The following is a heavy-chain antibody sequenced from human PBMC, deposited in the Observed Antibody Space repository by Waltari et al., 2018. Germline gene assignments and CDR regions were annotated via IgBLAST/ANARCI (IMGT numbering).Heavy chain of an antibody. D-gene: IGHD2-8*02. V-gene: IGHV1-2*02. J-gene: IGHJ6*02. CDR2: INPNSGGT. CDR1: GYTFPGYY. CDR3: ARELGTDYYYYYGMDV. Sequence: QVQLVQSGAELKKPGASVKVSCKASGYTFPGYYMHWVRQAPGQGLEWMGWINPNSGGTNYAQKFQGRVTMTRDTSISTAYMELSRLRSDDTAVYYCARELGTDYYYYYGMDVWGQGTTVTVSS.